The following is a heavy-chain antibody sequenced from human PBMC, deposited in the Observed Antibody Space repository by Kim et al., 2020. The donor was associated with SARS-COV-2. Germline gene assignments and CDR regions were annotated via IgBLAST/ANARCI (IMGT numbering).Heavy chain of an antibody. CDR2: IRRNGGST. CDR3: VKNYYDILTGGYYDL. Sequence: GGSLRLSCSASGFTFSSYAMHWVRQAPGKGLEYVSAIRRNGGSTYYADSVKGRFTISRDNSKNTLSLQISSLRAEDTAVYYCVKNYYDILTGGYYDLWGRGTPGTVS. CDR1: GFTFSSYA. V-gene: IGHV3-64D*06. D-gene: IGHD3-9*01. J-gene: IGHJ2*01.